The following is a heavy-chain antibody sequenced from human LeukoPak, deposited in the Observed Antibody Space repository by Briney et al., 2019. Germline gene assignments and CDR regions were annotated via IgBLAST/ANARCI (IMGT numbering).Heavy chain of an antibody. Sequence: GGSLRLSCAASGFTFSSYAMSWVRQAPGKGLEWVSAISGSGGRTYYADSVKGRFTISRDNSKNTLYLQMNSLRAEDTAVYYCAKDQLRGSSGWYFDYWGQGTLVTVSS. D-gene: IGHD6-19*01. CDR3: AKDQLRGSSGWYFDY. CDR1: GFTFSSYA. J-gene: IGHJ4*02. CDR2: ISGSGGRT. V-gene: IGHV3-23*01.